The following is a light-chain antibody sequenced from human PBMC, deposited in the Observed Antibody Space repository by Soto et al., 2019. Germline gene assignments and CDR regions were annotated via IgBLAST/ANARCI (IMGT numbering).Light chain of an antibody. CDR1: SSDVGGYNF. V-gene: IGLV2-14*01. J-gene: IGLJ1*01. CDR2: EVS. CDR3: SSYTSTRTYV. Sequence: QSVLTQPASVSWAPGQSITISCTGTSSDVGGYNFVSWYQHHPGKAPKLMIYEVSYRPSGVSNRFSGSKSGSTASLTISGLQAEDEADYYCSSYTSTRTYVFGTGTKVTVL.